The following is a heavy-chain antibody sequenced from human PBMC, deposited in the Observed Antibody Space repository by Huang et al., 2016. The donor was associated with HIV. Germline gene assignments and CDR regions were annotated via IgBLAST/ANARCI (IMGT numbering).Heavy chain of an antibody. Sequence: QIQLMQSGPELKQPGASVKVSCKASGYTFTSYGITWVRQATGPGPEWMGLISASSGDTEYAQKFQGRVTLTTDTSTNIAYMELRSLRSDDTAKYYCARDPKYHRIGYYRQRRGIDIWGQGTMVIVSS. J-gene: IGHJ3*02. V-gene: IGHV1-18*01. CDR2: ISASSGDT. CDR1: GYTFTSYG. CDR3: ARDPKYHRIGYYRQRRGIDI. D-gene: IGHD3-22*01.